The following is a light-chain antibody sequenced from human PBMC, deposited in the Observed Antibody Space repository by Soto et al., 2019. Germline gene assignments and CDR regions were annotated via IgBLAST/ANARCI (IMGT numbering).Light chain of an antibody. J-gene: IGKJ4*01. CDR2: GAS. CDR3: QQYGSSPLT. Sequence: ELVLTQSPGTLSLSPGERATLSCMASQSVSSSFLAWYQQKPGQAPRLLIYGASSRATGIPDRFRGSGSGTDFTLTISRLEPEDVAVYYCQQYGSSPLTCGGGTKVEIK. CDR1: QSVSSSF. V-gene: IGKV3-20*01.